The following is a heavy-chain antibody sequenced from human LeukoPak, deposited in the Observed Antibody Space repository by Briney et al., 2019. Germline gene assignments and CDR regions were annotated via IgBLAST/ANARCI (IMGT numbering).Heavy chain of an antibody. D-gene: IGHD6-13*01. CDR2: ISSSSSYR. J-gene: IGHJ1*01. V-gene: IGHV3-21*01. CDR1: GFTFSSYS. Sequence: GGSLRLSCAASGFTFSSYSMNWVRQAPGKGLEWVSDISSSSSYRSYADSVKGRFTISRDNAKNSLYLQMNSLRAEDTAVYYCVREYSSTWYRGLAEYFQHWGQGTLVTVSS. CDR3: VREYSSTWYRGLAEYFQH.